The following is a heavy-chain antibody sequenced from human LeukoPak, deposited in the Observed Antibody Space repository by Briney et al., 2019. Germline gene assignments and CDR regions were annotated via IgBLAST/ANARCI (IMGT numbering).Heavy chain of an antibody. CDR3: AKGTRYYYDSSGSDYFDY. CDR1: GFTFSSYA. V-gene: IGHV3-23*01. CDR2: ISGSGGSS. D-gene: IGHD3-22*01. Sequence: GGSLRLSCVASGFTFSSYAMSWVRQAPGKALDWVSAISGSGGSSYYADSVKGRFTISRDNSKNTLYLQMNSLRAEDTAVYYCAKGTRYYYDSSGSDYFDYWGQGTLVTVSS. J-gene: IGHJ4*02.